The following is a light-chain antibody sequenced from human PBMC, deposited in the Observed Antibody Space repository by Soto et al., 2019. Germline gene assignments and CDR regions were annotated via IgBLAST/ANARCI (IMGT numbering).Light chain of an antibody. CDR3: SSYAGSNNLV. V-gene: IGLV2-8*01. CDR2: EVT. Sequence: QSALTQPPSASGSPGQSVTISCTGTSSDVGGYHYVSWCQQHPGKAPKLMIHEVTKRPSGVPDRFSGSKSGNTASLTVSGLQGEDEADYYCSSYAGSNNLVFGGGTKVTVL. CDR1: SSDVGGYHY. J-gene: IGLJ2*01.